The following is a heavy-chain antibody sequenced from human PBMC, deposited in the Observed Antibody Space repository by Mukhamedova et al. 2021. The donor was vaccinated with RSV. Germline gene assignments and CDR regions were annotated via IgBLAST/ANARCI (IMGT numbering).Heavy chain of an antibody. D-gene: IGHD3-3*01. Sequence: DYAAPVKGRFTISRDDSKNTLYLQMNSLKTEDTAVYYCTTEAFTMFGVVIRQDYWGHGTLVTVSS. CDR3: TTEAFTMFGVVIRQDY. V-gene: IGHV3-15*01. J-gene: IGHJ4*01.